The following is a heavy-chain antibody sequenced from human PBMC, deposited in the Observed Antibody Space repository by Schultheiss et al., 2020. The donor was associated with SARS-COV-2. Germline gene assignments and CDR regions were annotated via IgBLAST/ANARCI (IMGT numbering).Heavy chain of an antibody. CDR3: ARMRGSWYYFDY. V-gene: IGHV1-69*13. D-gene: IGHD1-26*01. CDR1: GGTFSSYA. J-gene: IGHJ4*02. Sequence: SVKVSCKASGGTFSSYAISWVRQAPGQGLEWMGGIIPIFGTANYAQKFQGRVTITADESTSTAYMELRSLRSDDTAVYYCARMRGSWYYFDYWGQGTLVTVSS. CDR2: IIPIFGTA.